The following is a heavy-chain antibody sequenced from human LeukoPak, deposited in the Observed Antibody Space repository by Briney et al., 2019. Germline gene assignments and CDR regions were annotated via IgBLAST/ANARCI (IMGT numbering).Heavy chain of an antibody. CDR2: INPNSGGT. V-gene: IGHV1-2*02. CDR3: AQDYVTVTKFFPDAFDI. D-gene: IGHD4-17*01. Sequence: GASVKVSCKASGYTFTGYYMHWVRQAPGQGLEWMGWINPNSGGTNYAQKFQGGVTMTRDTSISTAYMELSRLRSDDTAVYYCAQDYVTVTKFFPDAFDIWGQGTMVTVSS. J-gene: IGHJ3*02. CDR1: GYTFTGYY.